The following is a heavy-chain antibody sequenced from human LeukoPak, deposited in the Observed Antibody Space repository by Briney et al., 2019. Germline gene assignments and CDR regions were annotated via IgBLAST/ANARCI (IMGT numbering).Heavy chain of an antibody. J-gene: IGHJ5*02. CDR1: GGSPTSRSNY. Sequence: SETLSLTCTVSGGSPTSRSNYWGWVRQPPGKWLEWLGCISYSGSTYYNPSMKSRVTISVDTSKNQFSLKLSPVTAADAAVYYCARDRSKNWFDTWGQGTLVTVSS. CDR2: ISYSGST. V-gene: IGHV4-39*07. CDR3: ARDRSKNWFDT.